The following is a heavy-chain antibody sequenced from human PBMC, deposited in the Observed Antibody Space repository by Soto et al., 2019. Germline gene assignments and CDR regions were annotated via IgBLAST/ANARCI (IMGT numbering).Heavy chain of an antibody. J-gene: IGHJ4*02. V-gene: IGHV3-33*01. CDR2: IWYDGSKK. CDR1: GFTFSSHG. D-gene: IGHD1-20*01. CDR3: ARDITISGCDS. Sequence: GGSLRLSCTASGFTFSSHGFHWVRQAPGKGLDWVAAIWYDGSKKVYGETVKGRFTISRADSKNTLYLQVDSLRAEDTAIYYWARDITISGCDSWGQGTLVTVSS.